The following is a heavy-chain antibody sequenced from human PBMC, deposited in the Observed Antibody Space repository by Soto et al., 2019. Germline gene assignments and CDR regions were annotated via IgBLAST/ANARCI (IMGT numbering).Heavy chain of an antibody. CDR1: GGSFSGYY. CDR2: INHSGST. CDR3: ARGRVYPYCSSTSCERVYFDY. Sequence: LSLTCAVYGGSFSGYYWSWIRQPPGKGLEWIGEINHSGSTNYSPSLKSRVTISVDTSKNQFSLKLSSVTAADTAVYYCARGRVYPYCSSTSCERVYFDYWGQGTLVTVSS. J-gene: IGHJ4*02. D-gene: IGHD2-2*01. V-gene: IGHV4-34*01.